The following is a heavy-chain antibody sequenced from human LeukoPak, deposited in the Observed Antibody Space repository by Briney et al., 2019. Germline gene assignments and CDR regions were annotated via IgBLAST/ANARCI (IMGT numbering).Heavy chain of an antibody. J-gene: IGHJ5*02. V-gene: IGHV4-59*01. CDR1: GGSISSYY. D-gene: IGHD4-23*01. Sequence: SETLSLTCTVSGGSISSYYWSWIRQPPGKGLEWIGYIYYSGSTNYNPSLKSRVTISVDTSKNQFSLKLSSVTAADTAVYYCARDLRWGYNWFGPRGQGTLVTVSS. CDR3: ARDLRWGYNWFGP. CDR2: IYYSGST.